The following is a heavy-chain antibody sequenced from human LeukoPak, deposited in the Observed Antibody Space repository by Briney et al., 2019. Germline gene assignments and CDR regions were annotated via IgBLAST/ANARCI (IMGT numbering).Heavy chain of an antibody. CDR2: IYYSGST. V-gene: IGHV4-59*08. Sequence: SETLSLTCAVYGGSFSGYYWSWIRQPPGKGLEWIGYIYYSGSTNYNPSLKGRVTISVDTSKNQFSLKLSSVTAADTAVYYCARHLPEFGMAYWGQGTLVTVSS. D-gene: IGHD1-14*01. J-gene: IGHJ4*02. CDR3: ARHLPEFGMAY. CDR1: GGSFSGYY.